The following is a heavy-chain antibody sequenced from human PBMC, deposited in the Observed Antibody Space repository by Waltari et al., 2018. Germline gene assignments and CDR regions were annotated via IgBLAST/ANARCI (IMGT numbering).Heavy chain of an antibody. CDR2: IYHSGST. CDR1: GYSISSGYY. CDR3: ARASPSFDY. Sequence: QVQLQESGPGLVKPSEPLSLTCAVSGYSISSGYYWGWIRQPPGKGLEWIGSIYHSGSTYYNPSLKSRVTISVDKSKNQFSLKLSSVTAADTAVYYCARASPSFDYWGQGTLVTVSS. V-gene: IGHV4-38-2*01. J-gene: IGHJ4*02.